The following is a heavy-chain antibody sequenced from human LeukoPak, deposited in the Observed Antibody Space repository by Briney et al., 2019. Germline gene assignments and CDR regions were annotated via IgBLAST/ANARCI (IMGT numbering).Heavy chain of an antibody. D-gene: IGHD1-26*01. CDR3: AREPGWRSGSLYY. CDR2: IIPIFGTT. J-gene: IGHJ4*02. CDR1: EGTFSSYA. V-gene: IGHV1-69*05. Sequence: ASVKVSCKASEGTFSSYAISWVRQAPGQGLEWMGGIIPIFGTTNYAQKFQGRVTITTDESTSTAYMELSSLRSDDTAVYHCAREPGWRSGSLYYWGQGTLVTVSS.